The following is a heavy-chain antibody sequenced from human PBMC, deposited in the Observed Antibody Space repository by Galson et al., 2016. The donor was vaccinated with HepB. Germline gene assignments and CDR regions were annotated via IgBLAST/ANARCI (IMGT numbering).Heavy chain of an antibody. CDR3: AKGWSGPDS. J-gene: IGHJ4*02. D-gene: IGHD3-3*01. V-gene: IGHV3-23*01. Sequence: SLRLSCAASGFTFSSYWMSWVRQAPGKGLEWVSAISSTSHSTYYADSVKGRFTISRDNAKNTLFLQMDSLKIDDTAVYYCAKGWSGPDSWGQGTLVTVSS. CDR2: ISSTSHST. CDR1: GFTFSSYW.